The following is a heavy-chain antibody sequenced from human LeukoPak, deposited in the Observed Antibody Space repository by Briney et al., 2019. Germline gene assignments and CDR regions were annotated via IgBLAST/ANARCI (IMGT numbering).Heavy chain of an antibody. D-gene: IGHD4-17*01. CDR2: ISSSTSII. CDR3: ARGPSTGTATYFDY. Sequence: GGSLRLSCAASGFSFSAYSMNWVRQAPGKGLEWVSYISSSTSIIYYADSVKGRFTISRDKAKNSLYLQMNSLRDEDTAVYYCARGPSTGTATYFDYWGQGTLVTVSS. CDR1: GFSFSAYS. V-gene: IGHV3-48*02. J-gene: IGHJ4*02.